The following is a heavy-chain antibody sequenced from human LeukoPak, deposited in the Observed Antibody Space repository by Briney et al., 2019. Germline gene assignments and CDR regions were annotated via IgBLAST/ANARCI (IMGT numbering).Heavy chain of an antibody. CDR2: IWYDGSNI. CDR1: GFTFSNYV. J-gene: IGHJ4*02. D-gene: IGHD1-1*01. V-gene: IGHV3-33*01. CDR3: ARGYNWGTFDY. Sequence: GGSLRLSCAASGFTFSNYVMHWVRQAPGKGLEWVAVIWYDGSNIYYADSVKGRFTISRDNSKNTLYLPMNSLRAEDTAVYYCARGYNWGTFDYWGQGTLVTVSS.